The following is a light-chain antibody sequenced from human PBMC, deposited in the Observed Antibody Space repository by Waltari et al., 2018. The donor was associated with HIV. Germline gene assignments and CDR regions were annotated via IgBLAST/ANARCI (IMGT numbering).Light chain of an antibody. CDR3: MQALQTPLIT. CDR1: QSLLNSNGFNY. Sequence: DIVMTLSPLSLPVTPGEPASISCRSRQSLLNSNGFNYLDWYLQKPGQSPRLLIYLGSNRAPGVPDRFSGSGSGTDFTLKISRVEAEDVGVYYCMQALQTPLITFGQGTRLEIK. J-gene: IGKJ5*01. CDR2: LGS. V-gene: IGKV2-28*01.